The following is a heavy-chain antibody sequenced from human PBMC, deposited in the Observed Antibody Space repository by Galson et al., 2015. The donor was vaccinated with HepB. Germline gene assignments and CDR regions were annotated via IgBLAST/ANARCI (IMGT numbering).Heavy chain of an antibody. D-gene: IGHD1-26*01. J-gene: IGHJ3*02. CDR1: GFTFSGST. CDR2: IRSKANSYAT. Sequence: SLRLSCAASGFTFSGSTMHWVRQASGKGLEWVGRIRSKANSYATAYAASVKGRFTISRDDSKNTAYLQMNSLKTEDTAVYYCTRRGASDSLKSFDIWGQGTMVTVSS. V-gene: IGHV3-73*01. CDR3: TRRGASDSLKSFDI.